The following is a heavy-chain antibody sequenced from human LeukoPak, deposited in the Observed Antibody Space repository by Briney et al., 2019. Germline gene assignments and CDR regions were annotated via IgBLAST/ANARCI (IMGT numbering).Heavy chain of an antibody. CDR1: GYTFTSYD. V-gene: IGHV1-8*03. CDR2: MNPNSGNT. CDR3: ARGGGSAAARRFDP. Sequence: ASAKVSCKASGYTFTSYDINWVRQAPGRGLEWMGWMNPNSGNTGYAQKFQGRVTITSHTSISTAYMELSSLRSEDTAVYYCARGGGSAAARRFDPWGQGTLVTVSS. J-gene: IGHJ5*02. D-gene: IGHD6-13*01.